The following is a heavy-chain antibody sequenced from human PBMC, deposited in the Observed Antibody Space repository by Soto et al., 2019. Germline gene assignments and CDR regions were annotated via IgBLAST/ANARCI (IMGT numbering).Heavy chain of an antibody. CDR2: IYTSGST. CDR3: VSSSLYGSGSNAYYYYYYGMDV. Sequence: SETLSLTCTVSGGSISSYYWSWIRQPAGKGLEWIGRIYTSGSTDYNPSLKSRVTMSVDTSKNQFSLKLSSVTAADTAVYYCVSSSLYGSGSNAYYYYYYGMDVWGQGTTVTVSS. J-gene: IGHJ6*02. CDR1: GGSISSYY. D-gene: IGHD3-10*01. V-gene: IGHV4-4*07.